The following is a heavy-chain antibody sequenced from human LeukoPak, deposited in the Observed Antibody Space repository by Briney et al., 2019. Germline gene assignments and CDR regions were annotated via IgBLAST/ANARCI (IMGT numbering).Heavy chain of an antibody. CDR1: GGSISSGDYY. J-gene: IGHJ3*02. Sequence: PSETLSLTCTVSGGSISSGDYYWSWIRQPPGKGLEWIGYIYYSGSTYYNPSLKSRVTISVDTSKNQFSLKLSSVTAADTAVYYCARAGDYGSGTPDAFDIWGQGTMVTVSS. D-gene: IGHD3-10*01. CDR2: IYYSGST. V-gene: IGHV4-30-4*01. CDR3: ARAGDYGSGTPDAFDI.